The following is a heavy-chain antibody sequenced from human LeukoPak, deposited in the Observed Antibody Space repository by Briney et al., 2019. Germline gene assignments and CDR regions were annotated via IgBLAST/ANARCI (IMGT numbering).Heavy chain of an antibody. Sequence: GGSLRLSCAASGFTFNGYWMHWVRQATGEGLVWVSHISSHGIGTAYAASVKDRFTISRDNAKNTLYLQMNSLRAEDTAVYYCARQVVGDPINYWGQGTLVTVSS. CDR3: ARQVVGDPINY. CDR2: ISSHGIGT. V-gene: IGHV3-74*01. J-gene: IGHJ4*02. CDR1: GFTFNGYW. D-gene: IGHD3-16*01.